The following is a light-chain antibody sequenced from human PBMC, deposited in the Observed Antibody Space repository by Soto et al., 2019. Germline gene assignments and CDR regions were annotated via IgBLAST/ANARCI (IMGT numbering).Light chain of an antibody. CDR2: DAS. J-gene: IGKJ2*01. V-gene: IGKV3-11*01. Sequence: EIVLTQSPATLSLSPGERATLSCRANETIYTFLAWYQHKPGQAPRLLFSDASDRATGIPPRFSGSGSGTEFTLTISSLEPEDFAVYYCQQRGAWPPYTFGPGTKVEMK. CDR3: QQRGAWPPYT. CDR1: ETIYTF.